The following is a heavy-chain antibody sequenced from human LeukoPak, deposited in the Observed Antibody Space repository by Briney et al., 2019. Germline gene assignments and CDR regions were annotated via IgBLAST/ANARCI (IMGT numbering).Heavy chain of an antibody. CDR2: INHSGST. Sequence: SETLSLTCAVYGVSFSGYYWSWIRQPPGKGLEWLGEINHSGSTNYNPSLKSRVTISVDTSKNQFSLKLSSVTAADTAVYYCARGRYYYDSSGYYNWGQGTLVTVSS. D-gene: IGHD3-22*01. CDR1: GVSFSGYY. J-gene: IGHJ4*02. CDR3: ARGRYYYDSSGYYN. V-gene: IGHV4-34*01.